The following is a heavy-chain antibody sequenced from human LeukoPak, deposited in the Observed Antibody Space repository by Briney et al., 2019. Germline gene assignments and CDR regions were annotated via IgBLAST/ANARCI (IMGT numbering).Heavy chain of an antibody. CDR2: IYYSGST. V-gene: IGHV4-59*11. J-gene: IGHJ3*02. D-gene: IGHD3-10*01. CDR1: GASISSQY. CDR3: ARDRAGHDAFDI. Sequence: ASETLSLTCTVSGASISSQYWSWIRQPPGKGLEWIGYIYYSGSTNYNPSLKSRVTISVDTSKNQFSLKLGSVTAADTAVYYCARDRAGHDAFDIWGQGTMVTVSS.